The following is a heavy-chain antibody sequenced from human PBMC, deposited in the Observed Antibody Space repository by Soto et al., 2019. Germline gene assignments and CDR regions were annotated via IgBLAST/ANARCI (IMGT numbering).Heavy chain of an antibody. Sequence: SETLSLTCTVSGGSISSSSYYWGWIRQPPGKGLEWIGSIYYSGSTYYNPSLKSRVTISVDTSKNQFSLKLSSVTAADTAVYYCARHVIAAAGKELTEYFHYWGQGTLVTVSS. CDR3: ARHVIAAAGKELTEYFHY. CDR1: GGSISSSSYY. J-gene: IGHJ1*01. D-gene: IGHD6-13*01. V-gene: IGHV4-39*01. CDR2: IYYSGST.